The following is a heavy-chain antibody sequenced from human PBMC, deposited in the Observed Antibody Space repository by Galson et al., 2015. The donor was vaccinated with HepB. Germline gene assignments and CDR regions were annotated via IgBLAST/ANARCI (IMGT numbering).Heavy chain of an antibody. D-gene: IGHD4-17*01. CDR3: ARDGQGDYGEIYYYYMDA. Sequence: SVKVSCKASGYTFTSYAMHWVRQAPGQRLEWMGWINAGNGNTKYSQKFQGRVTITRDTSASTANMELSSLRSEDTAVYCCARDGQGDYGEIYYYYMDAWGKGTTVTVSS. J-gene: IGHJ6*03. CDR1: GYTFTSYA. V-gene: IGHV1-3*01. CDR2: INAGNGNT.